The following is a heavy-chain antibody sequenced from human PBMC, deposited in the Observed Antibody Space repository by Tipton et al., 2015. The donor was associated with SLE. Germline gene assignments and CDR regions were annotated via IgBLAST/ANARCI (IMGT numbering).Heavy chain of an antibody. J-gene: IGHJ6*02. Sequence: TLSLTCTVSGGSISSGAHYWSWIRQSAGKGLEWIGRIYASGSTSGSANYNPSLKSRVTISVDTSKNQFSLKLTSVTAADTAVYYCASRELRFLEFGYYSYGVDVWGHGTTVTVSS. CDR3: ASRELRFLEFGYYSYGVDV. D-gene: IGHD3-3*01. CDR2: IYASGSTSGSA. CDR1: GGSISSGAHY. V-gene: IGHV4-61*02.